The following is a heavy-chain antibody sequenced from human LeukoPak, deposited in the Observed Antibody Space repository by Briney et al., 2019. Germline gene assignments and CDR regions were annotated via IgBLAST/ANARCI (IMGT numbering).Heavy chain of an antibody. CDR2: ITSSSSGI. D-gene: IGHD3-10*01. J-gene: IGHJ4*02. Sequence: GGSLRLSCAASGFTFSINTLNWVRQAPGKGLEWVSSITSSSSGIYYADSVKGRFTISRDNAKNALYLQMNSLRAEDTAVYYCARDSITMVRGVIGYWGQGTLVTVSS. CDR3: ARDSITMVRGVIGY. CDR1: GFTFSINT. V-gene: IGHV3-21*01.